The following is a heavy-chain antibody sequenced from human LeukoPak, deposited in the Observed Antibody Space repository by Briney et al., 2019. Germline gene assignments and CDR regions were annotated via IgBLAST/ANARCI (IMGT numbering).Heavy chain of an antibody. Sequence: GGSLRLSCAASGFTFSSYSMNWVRQAPGKGLEWVSGISEGVGNTYYADSVKGRFTISRDHSKNTLYLQMNSLRAEDTALYYCAKREKGTTGRFFDYWGQGTLVTVSS. D-gene: IGHD4-17*01. V-gene: IGHV3-23*01. CDR2: ISEGVGNT. J-gene: IGHJ4*02. CDR1: GFTFSSYS. CDR3: AKREKGTTGRFFDY.